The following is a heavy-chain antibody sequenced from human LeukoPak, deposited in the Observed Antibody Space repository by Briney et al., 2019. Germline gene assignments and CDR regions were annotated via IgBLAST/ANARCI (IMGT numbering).Heavy chain of an antibody. CDR2: INHSGST. CDR1: GESFSGFY. V-gene: IGHV4-34*01. J-gene: IGHJ4*02. Sequence: PSETLSLTCAVYGESFSGFYWSWIRQPPGKGLEWIGEINHSGSTNYNPSLKSRVTISVDTSKNQFSLKLSSVTAADTAVYYCARDVVDIVATINGGHGNYFDYWGQGTLVTVSS. CDR3: ARDVVDIVATINGGHGNYFDY. D-gene: IGHD5-12*01.